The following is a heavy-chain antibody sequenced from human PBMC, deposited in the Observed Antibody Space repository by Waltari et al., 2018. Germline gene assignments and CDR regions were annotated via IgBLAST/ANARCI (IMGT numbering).Heavy chain of an antibody. CDR2: IYYSGST. CDR3: AGPGFGEIGMDV. Sequence: QLQLQESGPGLVKPSETLSLTCTVSGGSISSSSYYWGWIRQPPGKGLEWIGSIYYSGSTYYNPSLKSRVTISVDTSKNQFSLKLSSVTAADTAVYYCAGPGFGEIGMDVWGQGTTVTVSS. J-gene: IGHJ6*01. D-gene: IGHD3-10*01. V-gene: IGHV4-39*01. CDR1: GGSISSSSYY.